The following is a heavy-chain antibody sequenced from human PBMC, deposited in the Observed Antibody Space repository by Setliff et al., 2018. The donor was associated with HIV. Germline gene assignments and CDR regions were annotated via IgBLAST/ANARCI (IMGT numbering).Heavy chain of an antibody. CDR2: IGSSNHGI. CDR1: GFNFKTYG. Sequence: PGGSLRLSCAASGFNFKTYGMTWVRQAPGKGLDWVAHIGSSNHGIHYTASVQGRFTVSRDNANNLLFLEMNNLRVEDTAVYHCASFFGDYGYWGHGTQVTVSS. CDR3: ASFFGDYGY. J-gene: IGHJ4*01. V-gene: IGHV3-48*04. D-gene: IGHD3-10*01.